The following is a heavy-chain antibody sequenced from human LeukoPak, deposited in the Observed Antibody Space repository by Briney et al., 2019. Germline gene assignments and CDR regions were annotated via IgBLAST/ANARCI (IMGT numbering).Heavy chain of an antibody. J-gene: IGHJ3*02. CDR1: GGSISSYY. Sequence: SETLSLTWTVSGGSISSYYWSWIRQPPGKGLEWIGYIYYSGSTNYNPSLKSRVTISVNTSKNQFSLKLSSVPAADTAVYYCARERHGGLDIWGQGTMVTVSS. CDR2: IYYSGST. D-gene: IGHD3-10*01. V-gene: IGHV4-59*01. CDR3: ARERHGGLDI.